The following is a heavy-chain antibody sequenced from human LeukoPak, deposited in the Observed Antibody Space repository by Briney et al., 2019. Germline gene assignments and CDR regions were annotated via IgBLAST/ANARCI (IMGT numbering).Heavy chain of an antibody. J-gene: IGHJ4*02. D-gene: IGHD3-10*01. CDR2: IYYSGST. CDR3: ARQGGSGSYIAY. V-gene: IGHV4-59*08. Sequence: SETLSLTCTVSGGAISSDYWSWLRQPPGKGLEWIGYIYYSGSTNYNPSLKSRVTISVDTSKNQFSLKLSSVTAADTAMYYCARQGGSGSYIAYWGQGTLVTVSS. CDR1: GGAISSDY.